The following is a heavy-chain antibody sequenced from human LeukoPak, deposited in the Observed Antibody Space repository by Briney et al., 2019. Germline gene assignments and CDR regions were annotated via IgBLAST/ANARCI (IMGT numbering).Heavy chain of an antibody. Sequence: PGGSLRLSCAASGFTVSNTYMTWVRQAPGKGLEWVSSISSSGTYVYYADSVKGRFTISRDNAKNSLSLQMNSLRADDAAVYYCARASSKQLAGYLPDGFDIWGQGTMVTVSS. J-gene: IGHJ3*02. CDR2: ISSSGTYV. V-gene: IGHV3-21*01. D-gene: IGHD3-9*01. CDR1: GFTVSNTY. CDR3: ARASSKQLAGYLPDGFDI.